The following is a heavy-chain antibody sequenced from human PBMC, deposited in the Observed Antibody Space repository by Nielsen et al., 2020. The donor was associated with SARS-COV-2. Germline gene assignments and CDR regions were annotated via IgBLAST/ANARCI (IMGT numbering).Heavy chain of an antibody. Sequence: SETLSLTCTVSGGSISSYYWSWIRQPPGKGLEWIGYIYYSGSTNYNPSLKSRVTISVDTSKNQFSLKLSSATAADTAVYYCARGNPHDYYYGMDVWGQGTTVTVSS. CDR2: IYYSGST. CDR1: GGSISSYY. CDR3: ARGNPHDYYYGMDV. J-gene: IGHJ6*02. V-gene: IGHV4-59*01. D-gene: IGHD1-14*01.